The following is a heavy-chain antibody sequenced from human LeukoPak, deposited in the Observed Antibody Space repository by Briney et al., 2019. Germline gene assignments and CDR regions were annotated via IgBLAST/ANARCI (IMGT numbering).Heavy chain of an antibody. J-gene: IGHJ4*02. V-gene: IGHV4-39*07. CDR2: IYYSGST. D-gene: IGHD3-22*01. CDR1: GGSISSSSYY. Sequence: SETLSLTCTVSGGSISSSSYYWGWIRQPPGKGLEWIGSIYYSGSTYYNPSLKSRVTISLDTSKNQFSLKLSSVTAADTGVYYCARDGYYDSSGYYYGYWGQGTLVPVSS. CDR3: ARDGYYDSSGYYYGY.